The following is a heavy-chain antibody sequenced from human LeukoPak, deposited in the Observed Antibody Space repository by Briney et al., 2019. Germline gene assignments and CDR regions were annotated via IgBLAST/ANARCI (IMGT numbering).Heavy chain of an antibody. CDR1: GFTFSSYA. Sequence: QPGGSLRLSCAASGFTFSSYAMSWVRQAPGKGLEWVSDINGSGGSTYYADSVKGRFTISRDNSKNTLYLQMNSLRAEDTAVYYCAKRIQSAMATGYWGQGTLVTVSS. V-gene: IGHV3-23*01. D-gene: IGHD5-18*01. CDR3: AKRIQSAMATGY. CDR2: INGSGGST. J-gene: IGHJ4*02.